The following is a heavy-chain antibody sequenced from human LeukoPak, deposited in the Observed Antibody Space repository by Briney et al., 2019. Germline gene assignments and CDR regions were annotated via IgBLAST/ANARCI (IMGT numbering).Heavy chain of an antibody. CDR1: GGSISSYY. J-gene: IGHJ4*02. Sequence: PSETLSLTCSVFGGSISSYYWSWIRQPPGKGLEWIGYIHYSGSTNYNPSLKSRVTISVDTSNNQFSLKLSSVTAADTAVYYCARDAGEVDYWGQGTLVTVSS. CDR3: ARDAGEVDY. V-gene: IGHV4-59*01. CDR2: IHYSGST. D-gene: IGHD3-10*01.